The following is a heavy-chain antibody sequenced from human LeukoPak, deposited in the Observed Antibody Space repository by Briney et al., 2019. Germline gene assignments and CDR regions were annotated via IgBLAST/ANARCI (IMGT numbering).Heavy chain of an antibody. CDR3: AKESYVGSSWYAFDY. Sequence: GGSLRLSCAASGFTFSSYAMRWVRQAPGKGLEWVSAISGSGGSTYYADSVKGRFTISRDNSKNTLYLQMNSLRAEDTAVYYCAKESYVGSSWYAFDYWGQGTLVTVSS. CDR2: ISGSGGST. D-gene: IGHD6-13*01. J-gene: IGHJ4*02. CDR1: GFTFSSYA. V-gene: IGHV3-23*01.